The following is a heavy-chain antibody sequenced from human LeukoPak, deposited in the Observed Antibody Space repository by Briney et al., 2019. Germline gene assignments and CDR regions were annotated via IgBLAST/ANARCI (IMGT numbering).Heavy chain of an antibody. Sequence: SETLSLTCAVYGGSFSGYYWSWIRQPPGKGLEWIGEINHSGSTNYNPSLKGRVTISVDTSKNQFSLKLSSVAAADTAVYYCARGHDYGFDYWGQGTLVTVSS. V-gene: IGHV4-34*01. CDR3: ARGHDYGFDY. CDR1: GGSFSGYY. CDR2: INHSGST. D-gene: IGHD4-17*01. J-gene: IGHJ4*02.